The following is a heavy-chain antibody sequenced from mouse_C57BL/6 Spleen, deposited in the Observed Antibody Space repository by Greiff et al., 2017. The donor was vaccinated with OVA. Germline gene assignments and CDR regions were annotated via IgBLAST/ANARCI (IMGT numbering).Heavy chain of an antibody. J-gene: IGHJ1*03. CDR2: IYPGDGDT. V-gene: IGHV1-82*01. CDR3: ARPGSSYWYFDV. CDR1: GYAFSSSW. D-gene: IGHD1-1*01. Sequence: QVHVKQSGPELVKPGASVKISCKASGYAFSSSWMNWVKQRPGKGLEWIGRIYPGDGDTNYNGKFKGKATLTADKSSSTAYMQLSSLTSEDSAVYFCARPGSSYWYFDVWGTGTTVTVSS.